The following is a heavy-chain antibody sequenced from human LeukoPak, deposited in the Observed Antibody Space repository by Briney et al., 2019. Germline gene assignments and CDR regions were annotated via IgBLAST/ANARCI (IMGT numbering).Heavy chain of an antibody. J-gene: IGHJ4*02. CDR2: IYHSVST. D-gene: IGHD6-19*01. Sequence: SGTLSLTCTVSGGSITSSNWWGWLRQPPGKGLACMGEIYHSVSTNYNPSLKRRVTISVDKSKNQFSLNLISVTAADAAVYYCARGQGRLAVAGRIDYWGQGTLVTVSS. CDR1: GGSITSSNW. CDR3: ARGQGRLAVAGRIDY. V-gene: IGHV4-4*02.